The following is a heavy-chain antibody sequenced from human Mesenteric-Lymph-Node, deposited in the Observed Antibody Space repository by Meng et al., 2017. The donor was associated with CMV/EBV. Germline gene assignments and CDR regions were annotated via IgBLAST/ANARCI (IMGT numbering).Heavy chain of an antibody. CDR2: VNHSGST. Sequence: SETLSLTCAVYGGSFSDYYWSWIRQPPGEGLEWIGEVNHSGSTNSNPSLKSRVTISVDTSKSHLSLELSSVTAADTAMYYCARQYGRSLFDYWGQGTLVTVSS. V-gene: IGHV4-34*01. CDR3: ARQYGRSLFDY. J-gene: IGHJ4*02. D-gene: IGHD2/OR15-2a*01. CDR1: GGSFSDYY.